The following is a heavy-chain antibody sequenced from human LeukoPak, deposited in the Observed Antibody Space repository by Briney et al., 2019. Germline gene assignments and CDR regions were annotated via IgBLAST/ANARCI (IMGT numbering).Heavy chain of an antibody. D-gene: IGHD3-3*01. J-gene: IGHJ4*02. CDR3: ARSITIFGVVTHYFDY. CDR1: GGSISSSSYY. V-gene: IGHV4-39*07. CDR2: IYYSGST. Sequence: SETLSLTCTVSGGSISSSSYYWGWIRQPPGKGLEWIGSIYYSGSTHYNPSLQSRVTISVDMSKNQFSLKLSSVTAADTAVYYCARSITIFGVVTHYFDYWGQGTLVTVSS.